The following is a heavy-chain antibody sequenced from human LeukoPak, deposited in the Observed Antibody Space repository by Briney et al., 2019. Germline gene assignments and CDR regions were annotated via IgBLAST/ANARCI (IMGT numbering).Heavy chain of an antibody. Sequence: SGPTLVNPTQTLTLTCTFSGFSLSTSGVGVGWIRQPPGKALEWLALIYWDDDKRYSPSLKSRLTITKDTSKNQVVLTMTNMDPVDTATYYCAHVISGYCSGGSCYSEWFDPWGQGTLVTVSS. D-gene: IGHD2-15*01. J-gene: IGHJ5*02. V-gene: IGHV2-5*02. CDR1: GFSLSTSGVG. CDR2: IYWDDDK. CDR3: AHVISGYCSGGSCYSEWFDP.